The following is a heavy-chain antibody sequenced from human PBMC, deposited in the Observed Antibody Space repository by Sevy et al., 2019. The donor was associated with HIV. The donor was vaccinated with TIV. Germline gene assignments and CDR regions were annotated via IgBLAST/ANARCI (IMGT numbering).Heavy chain of an antibody. V-gene: IGHV1-46*01. Sequence: ASVKVSCKASGYTFTSYYMYWVRQAPGQGLEWMGIVNPSGGSTSYAQKLQGRVTMTRDTSTSTVYMELSRLRSEDTAVYYCARGSGGRSGWFDPWGQRTLVTVSS. CDR3: ARGSGGRSGWFDP. CDR1: GYTFTSYY. J-gene: IGHJ5*02. CDR2: VNPSGGST. D-gene: IGHD6-19*01.